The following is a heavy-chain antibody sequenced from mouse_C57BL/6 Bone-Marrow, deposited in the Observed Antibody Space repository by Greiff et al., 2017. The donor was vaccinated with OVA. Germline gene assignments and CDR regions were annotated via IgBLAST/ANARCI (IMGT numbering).Heavy chain of an antibody. J-gene: IGHJ3*01. D-gene: IGHD3-3*01. CDR1: GYSINSGYY. CDR3: ARDTGWAWFAY. Sequence: EVHLVESGPGLVKPSQSLSLTCSVTGYSINSGYYWNWIRQFPGNKLEWMGYISYDGSNNYNPSLKNRTSITRDTSKNQFFLKLNSVTTEDTATTYCARDTGWAWFAYWGKGTLVTVSA. CDR2: ISYDGSN. V-gene: IGHV3-6*01.